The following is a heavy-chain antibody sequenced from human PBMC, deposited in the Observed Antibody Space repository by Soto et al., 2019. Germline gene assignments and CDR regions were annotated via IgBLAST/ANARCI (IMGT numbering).Heavy chain of an antibody. V-gene: IGHV4-39*07. Sequence: SETLSLTCIVAGDSISSSLYYWGWVRQPPGKGPEWIGVIYFSGITSYNPSLKSRVTISVDTSKNQFSLKLNSMTAADTAVYYCARGVLHWGQGTLVTVSS. CDR3: ARGVLH. CDR2: IYFSGIT. CDR1: GDSISSSLYY. J-gene: IGHJ4*01.